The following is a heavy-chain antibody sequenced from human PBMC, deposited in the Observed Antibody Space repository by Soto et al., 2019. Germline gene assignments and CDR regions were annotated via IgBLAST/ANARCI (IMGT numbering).Heavy chain of an antibody. V-gene: IGHV4-4*02. CDR2: IYRTGST. J-gene: IGHJ4*02. CDR3: ASRDPGTSVDY. Sequence: LSLTCAVSGGSFTSNNWWTWVRQPPGQGLEWIGEIYRTGSTNYNPSLKSRVTISLGKSENQFSLKVTSLTAADTAVYYCASRDPGTSVDYWGQGTLVTVSS. D-gene: IGHD1-7*01. CDR1: GGSFTSNNW.